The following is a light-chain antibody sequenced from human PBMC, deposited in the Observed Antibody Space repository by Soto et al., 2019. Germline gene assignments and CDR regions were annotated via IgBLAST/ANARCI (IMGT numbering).Light chain of an antibody. Sequence: DIQMTQSPSSLSASVGDRVTVTCRASQSISTYLNWYQQRPGRVPKLLIYAASSLHSGVPSRFSGSGSGTDFTLTISSLQPEDFATYYCQQSVITPLTFGGGTKVEI. J-gene: IGKJ4*01. CDR1: QSISTY. CDR3: QQSVITPLT. V-gene: IGKV1-39*01. CDR2: AAS.